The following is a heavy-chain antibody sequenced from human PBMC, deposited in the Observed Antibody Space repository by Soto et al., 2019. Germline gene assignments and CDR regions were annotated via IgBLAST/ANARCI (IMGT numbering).Heavy chain of an antibody. D-gene: IGHD6-13*01. CDR1: GYTLTELS. J-gene: IGHJ6*02. V-gene: IGHV1-24*01. CDR3: ATGIAAAGTELGYYYYYGMDV. CDR2: FDPEDGET. Sequence: ASVKVSCKVSGYTLTELSMHWVRQAPGKGLEWMGGFDPEDGETIYAQKFQGRVTMTEDTSTDTAYMELSSLRSEDTAGYYCATGIAAAGTELGYYYYYGMDVWGQGTTVTVSS.